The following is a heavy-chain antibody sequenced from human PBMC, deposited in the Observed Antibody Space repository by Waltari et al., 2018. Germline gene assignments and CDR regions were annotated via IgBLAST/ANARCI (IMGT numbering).Heavy chain of an antibody. V-gene: IGHV4-34*01. CDR2: INQSGST. J-gene: IGHJ4*02. D-gene: IGHD2-2*02. CDR1: GGSFSGYY. CDR3: AGYCSSTSCYRMGLDY. Sequence: QVQLQQWGAGLLKPSETLSLTCAVYGGSFSGYYRSWIRQPPGKGLEWIGEINQSGSTNYNPSLKSRVTISVDTSKNQFSLKLSSVTAADTAVYYCAGYCSSTSCYRMGLDYWGQGTLVTVSS.